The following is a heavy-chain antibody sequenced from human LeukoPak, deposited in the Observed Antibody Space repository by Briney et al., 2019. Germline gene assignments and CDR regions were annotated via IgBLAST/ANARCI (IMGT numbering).Heavy chain of an antibody. CDR1: GFTFSNYA. Sequence: GGSLRLSCAASGFTFSNYAMSWVRQAPGKGLEWVSVISGSGGSTYYADSVKGRFTISRDNSKNTLYLQMNSLRAEDTAVYYCARDRDDDSSGSIDDAFDIWGQGTMVTVSS. V-gene: IGHV3-23*01. CDR3: ARDRDDDSSGSIDDAFDI. CDR2: ISGSGGST. D-gene: IGHD3-22*01. J-gene: IGHJ3*02.